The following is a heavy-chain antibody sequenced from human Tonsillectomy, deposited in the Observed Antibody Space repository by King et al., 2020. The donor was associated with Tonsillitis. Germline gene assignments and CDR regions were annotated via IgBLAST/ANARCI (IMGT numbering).Heavy chain of an antibody. J-gene: IGHJ6*03. Sequence: VQLVESGGGVVQPGRSLRLSCAAFGFTFSSYGMHWVRQAPGKGLERVGVISYYGSNRDYADSVKGRFTISRDNSKNTLYLQVNRLRAEDTAVYFCAKEGEVVPAAIWGYYYYYMDVWGKGTTVTVSS. CDR2: ISYYGSNR. V-gene: IGHV3-30*18. CDR1: GFTFSSYG. CDR3: AKEGEVVPAAIWGYYYYYMDV. D-gene: IGHD2-2*02.